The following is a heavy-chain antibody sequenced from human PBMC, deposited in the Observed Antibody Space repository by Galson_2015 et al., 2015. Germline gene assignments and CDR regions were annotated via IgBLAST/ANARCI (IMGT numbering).Heavy chain of an antibody. V-gene: IGHV3-33*01. Sequence: SLRLSCAASGFTFSSYGMHWVRQAPGKGLEWVALIWYDGSNKYYADSVKGRFTISRDNSKNTLYLQMNSLRAEDTAVYYCARGAPYSSGWYENFDYWGQGTLVTVSS. CDR3: ARGAPYSSGWYENFDY. CDR2: IWYDGSNK. J-gene: IGHJ4*02. CDR1: GFTFSSYG. D-gene: IGHD6-19*01.